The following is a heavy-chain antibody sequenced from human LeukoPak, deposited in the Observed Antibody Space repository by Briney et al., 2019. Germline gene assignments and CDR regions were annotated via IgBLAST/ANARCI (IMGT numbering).Heavy chain of an antibody. CDR1: GYTFTGYY. D-gene: IGHD5-18*01. J-gene: IGHJ4*02. CDR2: INPNSGGT. V-gene: IGHV1-2*04. Sequence: ASVKVSCKASGYTFTGYYMHWVRQAPGQGLEWMGWINPNSGGTNYAQKFQGWVTMTRDTSISTAYMELSRLRSDDTAVYYCARGDTAMVIDYYFDYWGQGTLVTVSS. CDR3: ARGDTAMVIDYYFDY.